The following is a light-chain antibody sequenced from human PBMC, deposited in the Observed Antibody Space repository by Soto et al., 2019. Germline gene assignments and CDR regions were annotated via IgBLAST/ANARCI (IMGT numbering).Light chain of an antibody. Sequence: QSALTQPASVSGSPGQSITISCTGTSSDVGSHNLVSWYQHHPGQAPKLMIYEVSKRPLGVSARFSASKSGNTASLTISGLQAEDEADYYCSSYGGSRAVFGGGTQLTVL. CDR1: SSDVGSHNL. J-gene: IGLJ7*01. CDR3: SSYGGSRAV. V-gene: IGLV2-23*02. CDR2: EVS.